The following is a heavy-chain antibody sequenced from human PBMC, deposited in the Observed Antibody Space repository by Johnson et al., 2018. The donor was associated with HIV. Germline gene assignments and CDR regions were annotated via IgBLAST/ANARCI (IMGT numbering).Heavy chain of an antibody. V-gene: IGHV3-11*04. CDR3: ARNGLIPAAKGVAFDI. CDR2: ISSSGSTI. CDR1: GLTFSDYD. J-gene: IGHJ3*02. D-gene: IGHD2-2*01. Sequence: QVQLVESGGGLVKPGGSLRLSCAASGLTFSDYDMSWIRQAPGKGLEWVSYISSSGSTIYYADSVAGRFTISRDNAKNSLYLQMNSLRAEDTAVYYCARNGLIPAAKGVAFDIWGQGTTVTVSS.